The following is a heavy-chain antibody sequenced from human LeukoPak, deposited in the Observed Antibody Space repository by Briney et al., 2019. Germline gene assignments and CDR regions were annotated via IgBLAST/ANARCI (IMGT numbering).Heavy chain of an antibody. D-gene: IGHD2-15*01. CDR3: ARIPYCSAGSCYPV. Sequence: GASVKVSCKASGYTFTSYDINWVRQATGQGLEWMGWMNPNSGNTGHAQKFQGRVTMTRNTSIGTAYMELSSLRCEGTAVYYCARIPYCSAGSCYPVWGQGTLVTVSS. CDR1: GYTFTSYD. CDR2: MNPNSGNT. V-gene: IGHV1-8*01. J-gene: IGHJ4*02.